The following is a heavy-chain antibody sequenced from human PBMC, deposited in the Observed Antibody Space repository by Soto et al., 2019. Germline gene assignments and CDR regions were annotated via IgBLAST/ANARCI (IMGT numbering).Heavy chain of an antibody. D-gene: IGHD3-10*01. CDR3: ARDHGSGSYYNDYYYYGMDV. Sequence: HPGGSLRLSCAASGFTFSSYAMHWVRQAPGKGLEWVAVISYDGSNKYYADSVKGRFTISRDNSKNTLYLQMNSLRAEDTAVYYCARDHGSGSYYNDYYYYGMDVWGQGTTVTVSS. CDR2: ISYDGSNK. J-gene: IGHJ6*02. V-gene: IGHV3-30-3*01. CDR1: GFTFSSYA.